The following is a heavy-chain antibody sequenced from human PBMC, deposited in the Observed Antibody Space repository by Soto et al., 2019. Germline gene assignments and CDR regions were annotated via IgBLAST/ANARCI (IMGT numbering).Heavy chain of an antibody. Sequence: VHLQQWGAGLLKPSETLSLTCAVYGGSFSDYYGTWICQPPGKGMEWVGEMNYRGSTNYNPSLKPRVTGPVETSKNQLPLKLTSVTASDKAVYYCARGILEVIDYGMDVLGRGSTVTVSS. CDR2: MNYRGST. CDR3: ARGILEVIDYGMDV. J-gene: IGHJ6*02. V-gene: IGHV4-34*01. CDR1: GGSFSDYY. D-gene: IGHD3-22*01.